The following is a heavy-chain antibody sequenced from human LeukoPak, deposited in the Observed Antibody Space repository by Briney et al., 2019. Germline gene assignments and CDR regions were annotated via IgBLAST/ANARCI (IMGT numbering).Heavy chain of an antibody. CDR1: GFIFSSYP. V-gene: IGHV3-23*01. D-gene: IGHD3-10*01. Sequence: GGSLRLSCAASGFIFSSYPMSWVRQAPGGGREWGSAISGTAENTYYAGSVKGRFSISRDNSRNTVHLQMNSLRHDDTAVYYCANQRGGFWGQGTLVTVSS. CDR2: ISGTAENT. J-gene: IGHJ4*02. CDR3: ANQRGGF.